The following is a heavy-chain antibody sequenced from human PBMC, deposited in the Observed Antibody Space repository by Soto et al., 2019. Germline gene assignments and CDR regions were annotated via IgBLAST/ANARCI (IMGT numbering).Heavy chain of an antibody. Sequence: TLSLTCTVSGGSVSSGSYYWSWIRQPPGKGLEWIGYIYYSGSTNYNPSLKSRVTISVDTSKNQFSLKLSSVTAADTAVYYCARDRNDFYGDLQYFDYWGQGTLVTVSS. CDR2: IYYSGST. D-gene: IGHD4-17*01. V-gene: IGHV4-61*01. CDR1: GGSVSSGSYY. J-gene: IGHJ4*02. CDR3: ARDRNDFYGDLQYFDY.